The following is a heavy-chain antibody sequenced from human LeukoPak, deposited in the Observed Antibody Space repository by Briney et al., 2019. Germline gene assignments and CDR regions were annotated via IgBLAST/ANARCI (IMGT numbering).Heavy chain of an antibody. Sequence: AGGSLGLSCAASGFTFSNYAMHWVRQAPGKGLEWVAVISYDGSNKYYADSVKGRFTISRDSSKNTLYLQMNSLRAEDTAVYYCARDIGGGHSGYDYWGQGTLVTVSS. CDR3: ARDIGGGHSGYDY. J-gene: IGHJ4*02. D-gene: IGHD5-12*01. CDR2: ISYDGSNK. V-gene: IGHV3-30*04. CDR1: GFTFSNYA.